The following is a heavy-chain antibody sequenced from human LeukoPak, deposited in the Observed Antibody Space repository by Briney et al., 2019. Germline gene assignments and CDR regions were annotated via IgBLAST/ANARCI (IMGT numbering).Heavy chain of an antibody. CDR3: ARAVSGRFDY. CDR1: GGSMSPYH. D-gene: IGHD6-19*01. Sequence: SETLSLTCTVSGGSMSPYHWGWIRQPPGKGLEWTGYIYYSGSTNYNPSLNSRVTISVDTSKNPFSLRLSSVTAADTAIYYCARAVSGRFDYWGQGTLVTVSA. J-gene: IGHJ4*02. CDR2: IYYSGST. V-gene: IGHV4-59*08.